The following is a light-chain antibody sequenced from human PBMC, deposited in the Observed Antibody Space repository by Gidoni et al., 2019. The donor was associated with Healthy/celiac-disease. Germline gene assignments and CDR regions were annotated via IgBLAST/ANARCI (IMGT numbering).Light chain of an antibody. CDR3: QQRSNWPLT. Sequence: EILLTQPQATLSLSPGERATLSCRASQSVSSYLAWYQQKPGQAPRLLIYDASNRATGIPARFSGSGSGTDFTLTISSLEPEDFAVYYCQQRSNWPLTFGGGTKVEIK. J-gene: IGKJ4*01. CDR1: QSVSSY. CDR2: DAS. V-gene: IGKV3-11*01.